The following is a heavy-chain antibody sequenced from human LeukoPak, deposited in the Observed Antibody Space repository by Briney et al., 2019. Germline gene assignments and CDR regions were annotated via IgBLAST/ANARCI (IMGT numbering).Heavy chain of an antibody. CDR2: IYDSGST. V-gene: IGHV4-59*11. J-gene: IGHJ6*02. CDR3: ARGGAHYYYGMDV. CDR1: GGSISSHY. Sequence: SETLSLTCTVSGGSISSHYWSWIRQPPGKGLEWIGYIYDSGSTNYNPSLKSRVTISVDTSKNQFSLELNSVTAADTAVYYCARGGAHYYYGMDVWGQGTTVTVSS.